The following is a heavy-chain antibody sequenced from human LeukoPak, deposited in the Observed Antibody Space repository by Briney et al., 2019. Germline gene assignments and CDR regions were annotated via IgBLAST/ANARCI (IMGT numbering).Heavy chain of an antibody. V-gene: IGHV3-23*01. J-gene: IGHJ4*02. Sequence: GGSLRLSCAASGFTFSIYAMSWVRQAPGKGLGWVSAISGSGGSTYYADSVKGRFTISRDNSKNTLYLQMNSLRAEDTAVYYCAKDMVRGAKHSFDYWGQGTLVTVSS. CDR1: GFTFSIYA. D-gene: IGHD3-10*01. CDR3: AKDMVRGAKHSFDY. CDR2: ISGSGGST.